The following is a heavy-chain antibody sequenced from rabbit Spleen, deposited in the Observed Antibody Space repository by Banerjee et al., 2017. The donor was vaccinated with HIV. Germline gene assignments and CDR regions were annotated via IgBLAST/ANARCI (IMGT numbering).Heavy chain of an antibody. CDR2: IYAGSSGST. CDR1: GFSFSSGYY. J-gene: IGHJ4*01. Sequence: QSLEESGGDLVKPGASLTLTCKASGFSFSSGYYMCWVRQAPGKGLEWIGCIYAGSSGSTYYATWAKGRFTISKTSSTTVTLQMTSLTAADTATYFCARDLDGVIGWNFGWWGPGTLVTVS. V-gene: IGHV1S40*01. D-gene: IGHD4-1*01. CDR3: ARDLDGVIGWNFGW.